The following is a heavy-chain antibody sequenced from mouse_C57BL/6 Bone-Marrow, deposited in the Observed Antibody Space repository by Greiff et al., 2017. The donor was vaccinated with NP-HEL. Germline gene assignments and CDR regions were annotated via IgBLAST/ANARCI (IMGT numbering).Heavy chain of an antibody. CDR2: INPNNGGT. Sequence: EVQRVESGPELVKPGASVKIPCKASGYTFTDYNMDWVKQSHGKSLEWIGDINPNNGGTIYNQKFKGKATLTVDKSSSTAYMELRSLTSEDTAVYYCAREGDDYDEGYAMDYWGQGTSVTVSS. D-gene: IGHD2-4*01. V-gene: IGHV1-18*01. J-gene: IGHJ4*01. CDR3: AREGDDYDEGYAMDY. CDR1: GYTFTDYN.